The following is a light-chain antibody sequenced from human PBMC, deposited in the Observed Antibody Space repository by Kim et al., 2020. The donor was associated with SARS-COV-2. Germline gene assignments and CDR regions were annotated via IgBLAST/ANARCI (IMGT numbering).Light chain of an antibody. CDR2: DVS. CDR3: SSYAGKNNWI. CDR1: SSD. V-gene: IGLV2-8*01. Sequence: LTQPPSASGSPGQSVTISCTGTSSDVSWFQQHPGKAPKLMIYDVSKRPSGVPDRFSGSKSGNTASLTVSGLQAEDEAVYYCSSYAGKNNWIFGGGT. J-gene: IGLJ2*01.